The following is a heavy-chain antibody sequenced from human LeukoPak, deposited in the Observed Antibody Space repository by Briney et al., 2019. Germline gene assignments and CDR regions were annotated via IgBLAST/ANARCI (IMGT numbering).Heavy chain of an antibody. V-gene: IGHV4-39*07. CDR1: GGSISSSSYY. Sequence: SETLSLTCTVSGGSISSSSYYWGWIRQPPGKGLERIGSIYYSGSTYYNPSLKSRVTISVDTSKNQFSLKLSSVTAADTAVYYCARINSSSWYPYYFDYWGQGTLVTVSS. D-gene: IGHD6-13*01. CDR2: IYYSGST. CDR3: ARINSSSWYPYYFDY. J-gene: IGHJ4*02.